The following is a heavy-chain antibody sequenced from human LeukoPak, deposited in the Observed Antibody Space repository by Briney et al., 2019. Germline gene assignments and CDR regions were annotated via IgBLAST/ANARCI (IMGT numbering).Heavy chain of an antibody. D-gene: IGHD6-19*01. CDR1: GFVLSTYV. V-gene: IGHV3-23*01. CDR3: ARVGGSGWPYYFDY. CDR2: ISSGGST. Sequence: GSLRLSCAASGFVLSTYVMSWVRQAPGKGLEWVSGISSGGSTYHADSVQGRFTISRDNSKNMLYLQMSSLRAEDTAVYYCARVGGSGWPYYFDYWGQGTLVTVSS. J-gene: IGHJ4*02.